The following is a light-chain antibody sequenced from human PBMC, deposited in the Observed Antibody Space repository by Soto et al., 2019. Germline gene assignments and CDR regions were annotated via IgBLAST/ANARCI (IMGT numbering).Light chain of an antibody. CDR1: QSVSSY. CDR2: DAS. CDR3: QQRSNWPIT. V-gene: IGKV3-11*01. J-gene: IGKJ5*01. Sequence: EIVLTQSPATLSLSPGERATLFCRASQSVSSYLAWYQQKPGQAPGLLIHDASTRATGIPARFSGSGSGTDFTLTISSLEPEDFAVYYCQQRSNWPITFGQGTRLEIK.